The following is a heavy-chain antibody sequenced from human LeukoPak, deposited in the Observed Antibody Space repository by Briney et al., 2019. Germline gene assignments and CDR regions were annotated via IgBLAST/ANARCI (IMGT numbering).Heavy chain of an antibody. D-gene: IGHD3-10*01. CDR3: AKDRERGYYGSGSYSVFDY. CDR2: ISGSGGST. J-gene: IGHJ4*02. CDR1: GFTFSSYA. V-gene: IGHV3-23*01. Sequence: GGSLRLSCAASGFTFSSYAMSWVRQAPGKGLEWVSAISGSGGSTYYADSVKGRFTISRDNSKNTLYLQMNSLRAEDTAVYYCAKDRERGYYGSGSYSVFDYWGQGTLVTVSS.